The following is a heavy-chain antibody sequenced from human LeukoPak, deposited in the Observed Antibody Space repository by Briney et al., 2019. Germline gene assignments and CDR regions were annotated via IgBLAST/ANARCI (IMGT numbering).Heavy chain of an antibody. CDR3: AGDEDMVATIPSFFDY. CDR2: ISSSGSSI. CDR1: GFTFSSYA. D-gene: IGHD5-12*01. J-gene: IGHJ4*02. V-gene: IGHV3-23*01. Sequence: GGSLRLSCAASGFTFSSYAMSWVRQAPGKGLEWVSAISSSGSSIYYADSVKGRFTIFRDNAKKSLYLQMKSLRAEDTAVYYCAGDEDMVATIPSFFDYWGQGTLVTVSS.